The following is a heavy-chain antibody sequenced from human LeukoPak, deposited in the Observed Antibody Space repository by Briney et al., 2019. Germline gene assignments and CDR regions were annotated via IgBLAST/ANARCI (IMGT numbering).Heavy chain of an antibody. J-gene: IGHJ3*02. D-gene: IGHD6-13*01. V-gene: IGHV3-30*04. CDR2: ISYDGTKK. Sequence: GRSLRLSCAASGFTFSSYAMHWARQAPGKGLEWVAVISYDGTKKYYADSVKGRFTISRDNSKNTLYLQMNSLRAEDTAVYYCAKDASSSWRWGAFDIWGQGTMVTVSS. CDR3: AKDASSSWRWGAFDI. CDR1: GFTFSSYA.